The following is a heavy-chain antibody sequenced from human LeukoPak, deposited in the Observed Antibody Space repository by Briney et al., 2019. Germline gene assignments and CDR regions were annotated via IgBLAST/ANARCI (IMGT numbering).Heavy chain of an antibody. CDR1: GFTFSSYA. J-gene: IGHJ6*03. Sequence: GGSLGLSWAASGFTFSSYAMSWVRQAPGKGLEWVSAISGSGGSTYYADSVKGRFTISRDNSKNTLYLQMNSLRAEDTAVYYCVAAGNYYYYMDVWGKGTTVTVSS. CDR3: VAAGNYYYYMDV. D-gene: IGHD6-25*01. CDR2: ISGSGGST. V-gene: IGHV3-23*01.